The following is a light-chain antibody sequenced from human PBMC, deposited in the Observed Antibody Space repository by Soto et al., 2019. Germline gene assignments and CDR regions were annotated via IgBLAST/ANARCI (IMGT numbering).Light chain of an antibody. Sequence: VVLTQSPGTLSLPPGEKAPLPGGAVRIFTGTSLPWNQQNPAQPPRLLIYSASIRATGIPDRFSGSGSGTDFTLTITRLEPEDFAVYYCLHYGNSRFTFGPGTKVDIK. V-gene: IGKV3-20*01. CDR2: SAS. CDR3: LHYGNSRFT. J-gene: IGKJ3*01. CDR1: RIFTGTS.